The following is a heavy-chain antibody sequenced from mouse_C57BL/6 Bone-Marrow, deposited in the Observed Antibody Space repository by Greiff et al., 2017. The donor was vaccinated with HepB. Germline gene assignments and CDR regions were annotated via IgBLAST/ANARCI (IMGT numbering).Heavy chain of an antibody. CDR2: IRNKANNHAT. Sequence: EVQLQESGGGLVQPGGSMKLSCAASGFTFSDAWMDWVRQSPEKGLEWVAEIRNKANNHATYYAESVKGRFTISRDDSKSSVYLQMNSLRAEDTGIYYCTTTVVAPYWYFDVWGTGTTVTVSS. CDR3: TTTVVAPYWYFDV. CDR1: GFTFSDAW. J-gene: IGHJ1*03. D-gene: IGHD1-1*01. V-gene: IGHV6-6*01.